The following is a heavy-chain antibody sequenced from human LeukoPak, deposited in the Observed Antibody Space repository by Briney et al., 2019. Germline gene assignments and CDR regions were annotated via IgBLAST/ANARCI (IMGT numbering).Heavy chain of an antibody. J-gene: IGHJ4*02. CDR2: IWYDGSNK. Sequence: PGGSLRLSCAASGFTFSSYGMHWVRQAPGKGLEWAAVIWYDGSNKYYADSVKGRFTISRDNSKNTLYLQMNSLRAEDTAIYYCAKGQELDDGVFDSWGQGALVTVSS. CDR1: GFTFSSYG. D-gene: IGHD4-17*01. CDR3: AKGQELDDGVFDS. V-gene: IGHV3-33*06.